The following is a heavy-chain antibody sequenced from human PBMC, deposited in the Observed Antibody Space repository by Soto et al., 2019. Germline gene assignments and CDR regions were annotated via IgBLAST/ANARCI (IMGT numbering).Heavy chain of an antibody. CDR2: IMQDGSEK. J-gene: IGHJ4*02. V-gene: IGHV3-7*01. CDR3: ARGRWAPDH. CDR1: GFTFGTYW. D-gene: IGHD6-13*01. Sequence: EVQLVESGGGLVQPGGSLRLCCTASGFTFGTYWMSWVRQAPGKGLEWVANIMQDGSEKQYVDSVKGRFTLSRDNAKRSLYLQMNGLRAEDTVVYYCARGRWAPDHWGQGSLVTVS.